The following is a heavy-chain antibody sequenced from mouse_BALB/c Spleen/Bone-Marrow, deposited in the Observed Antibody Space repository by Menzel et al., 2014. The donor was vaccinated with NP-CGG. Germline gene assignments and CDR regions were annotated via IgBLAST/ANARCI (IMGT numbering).Heavy chain of an antibody. CDR1: GFTFTDYY. D-gene: IGHD1-1*02. CDR2: IRNKANGYTT. V-gene: IGHV7-3*02. Sequence: EVKLMESGGGLVQPGGSLRLSCATSGFTFTDYYMNWVRQPPGKALEWLGFIRNKANGYTTEYSASVKGRFTISRDNSQSILYLQMSTLRAEDSATYYCARDKGGILFDYWGQGTTLTVSS. J-gene: IGHJ2*01. CDR3: ARDKGGILFDY.